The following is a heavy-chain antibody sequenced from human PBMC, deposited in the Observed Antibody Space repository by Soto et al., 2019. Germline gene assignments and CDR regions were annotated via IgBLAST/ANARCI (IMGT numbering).Heavy chain of an antibody. Sequence: SETLSLTCTVSGGSISSYYWSWIRQPPGKGLEWIGYIYYSGSTNYNPSLKSRVTISVDTSKNQFSLKLSSVTAADTAVYYCAVGDTIFGVVTFDYWGQGTLVTVSS. CDR3: AVGDTIFGVVTFDY. D-gene: IGHD3-3*01. CDR2: IYYSGST. J-gene: IGHJ4*02. CDR1: GGSISSYY. V-gene: IGHV4-59*01.